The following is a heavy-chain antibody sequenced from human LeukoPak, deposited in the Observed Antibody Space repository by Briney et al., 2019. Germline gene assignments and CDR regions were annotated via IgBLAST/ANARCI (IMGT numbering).Heavy chain of an antibody. CDR1: GYSFTSYW. Sequence: GESLQISCKGSGYSFTSYWIGWVRQMPGKGLEWMGIIYPGDSDTRYSPSFQGQVTISADKSISTAYLQWSSLKASDTAMYYCASMRKDAYCGGDCYSFDYWGQGTLVTVSS. CDR2: IYPGDSDT. J-gene: IGHJ4*02. V-gene: IGHV5-51*01. D-gene: IGHD2-21*02. CDR3: ASMRKDAYCGGDCYSFDY.